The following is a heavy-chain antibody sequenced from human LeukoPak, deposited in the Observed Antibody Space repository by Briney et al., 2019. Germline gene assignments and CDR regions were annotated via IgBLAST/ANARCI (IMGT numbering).Heavy chain of an antibody. CDR2: ISSSGGST. V-gene: IGHV3-23*01. CDR1: GFTFSSYA. J-gene: IGHJ3*02. D-gene: IGHD4-23*01. Sequence: GGSLRLSCAASGFTFSSYAMSWVRQAPGKGLEWVSTISSSGGSTYYADSVKGRFTISRDNSKNTLYLQMNSLRAEDTAVYYCARDPASLHTVVTPGGDAFDIWGQGTMVTVSS. CDR3: ARDPASLHTVVTPGGDAFDI.